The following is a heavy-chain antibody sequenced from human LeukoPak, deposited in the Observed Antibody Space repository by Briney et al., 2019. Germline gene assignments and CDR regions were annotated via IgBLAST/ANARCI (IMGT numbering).Heavy chain of an antibody. Sequence: ASVKVSRKASGYTFTSYGISWVRQAPGQGLEWMGWISAYNGNTNYAQKLQGRVTMTTDTSTSTAYMDLRSLRSDDTAVYYCARGSQQLVLFDYWGQGTLVTVSS. CDR1: GYTFTSYG. CDR3: ARGSQQLVLFDY. CDR2: ISAYNGNT. D-gene: IGHD6-13*01. J-gene: IGHJ4*02. V-gene: IGHV1-18*01.